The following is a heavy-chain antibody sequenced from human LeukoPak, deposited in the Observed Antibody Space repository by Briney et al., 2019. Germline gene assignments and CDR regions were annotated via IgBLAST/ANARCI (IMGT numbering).Heavy chain of an antibody. CDR1: GFTFSSYG. J-gene: IGHJ4*02. CDR2: IRYDGSNK. CDR3: AKDRGRDGYNWSFDY. Sequence: GGSLRLSCAASGFTFSSYGMHWVRQAPGKGLEWVAFIRYDGSNKYYADSVKGRFTISRDNSKNTPYLQMNSLRAEDTAVYYCAKDRGRDGYNWSFDYWGQGTLVTVSS. V-gene: IGHV3-30*02. D-gene: IGHD5-24*01.